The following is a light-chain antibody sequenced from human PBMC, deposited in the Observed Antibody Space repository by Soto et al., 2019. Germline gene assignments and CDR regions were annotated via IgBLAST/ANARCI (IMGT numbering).Light chain of an antibody. CDR1: QSVNSNH. Sequence: EIVLTQSPGTLSLSPGERATLSCRASQSVNSNHLAWYQQRPGQAPSLLVYGASIRASGIPDRFSGSGSGTDFTLTISRLEPEDFAVFYCQQYGTSLVTFGPGTRLEIK. V-gene: IGKV3-20*01. J-gene: IGKJ5*01. CDR3: QQYGTSLVT. CDR2: GAS.